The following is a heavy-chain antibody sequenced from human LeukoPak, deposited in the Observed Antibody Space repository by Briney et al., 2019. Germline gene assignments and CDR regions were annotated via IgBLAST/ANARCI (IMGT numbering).Heavy chain of an antibody. D-gene: IGHD2-2*01. CDR1: GGSINNYY. Sequence: SETLSLTCTVSGGSINNYYWSWIRQPPGKGLEWIGYIYYSGSTNYNPSLKSRVTISLDTSKNQFSLKLSSVTAADTAVYYCARDRCSSRSCYLTITQKWYFELWGRGTVVTVSS. V-gene: IGHV4-59*01. CDR2: IYYSGST. CDR3: ARDRCSSRSCYLTITQKWYFEL. J-gene: IGHJ2*01.